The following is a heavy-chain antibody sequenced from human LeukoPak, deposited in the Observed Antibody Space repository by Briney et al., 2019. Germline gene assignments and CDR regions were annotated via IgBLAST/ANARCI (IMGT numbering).Heavy chain of an antibody. CDR3: ARVSVLTGFFDY. J-gene: IGHJ4*02. Sequence: SETLSLTCTVSSGSINTYYWSWIRQPAGQGLEWIGRIYTTGSTNYNPSLKSRVTMSVDTSKNQFFLKLSSVTAAVTAVYYCARVSVLTGFFDYWGQGTLVTVSS. V-gene: IGHV4-4*07. D-gene: IGHD3-9*01. CDR1: SGSINTYY. CDR2: IYTTGST.